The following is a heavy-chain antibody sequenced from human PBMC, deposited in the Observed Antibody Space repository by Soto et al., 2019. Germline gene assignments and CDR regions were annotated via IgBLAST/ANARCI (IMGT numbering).Heavy chain of an antibody. Sequence: ASVNVSCKASGYTFTSYGISWVRQAPGEGLEWMGWISAYNGNTNYAQKLQGRVTMTTDTSTSTAYMELRSLRSDDTAVYYCARVYGSRSFGFLYNWFAPWGQGSLVTVSS. V-gene: IGHV1-18*01. CDR1: GYTFTSYG. J-gene: IGHJ5*02. CDR3: ARVYGSRSFGFLYNWFAP. CDR2: ISAYNGNT. D-gene: IGHD6-13*01.